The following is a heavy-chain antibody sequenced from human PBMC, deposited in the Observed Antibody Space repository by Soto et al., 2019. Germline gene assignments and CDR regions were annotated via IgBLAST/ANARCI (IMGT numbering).Heavy chain of an antibody. CDR3: ARDPGGATGFDP. J-gene: IGHJ5*02. CDR2: MSTYTGDT. V-gene: IGHV1-18*01. CDR1: GYSFTVYG. Sequence: QVRLVQSGAEVKRPGASVKVSCKTYGYSFTVYGISWVRQAPGQGLEWTGWMSTYTGDTNYARKFRGRVTMTTDISASTASMELRSLTSDDTAVYYCARDPGGATGFDPWGQGTPVIVST. D-gene: IGHD3-10*01.